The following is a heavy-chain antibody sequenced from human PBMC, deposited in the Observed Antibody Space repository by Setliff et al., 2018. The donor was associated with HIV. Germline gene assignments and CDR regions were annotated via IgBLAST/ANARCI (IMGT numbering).Heavy chain of an antibody. CDR1: GFTFSSCE. CDR2: ISRDSDRI. D-gene: IGHD3-22*01. J-gene: IGHJ4*02. Sequence: GSLRLSCAASGFTFSSCEMTWVRQAPGKGLECISYISRDSDRIHYADSVKGRFTVSRDNAKNSLYLQMNSLRAEDTAVYYCARAGVYYDSSGYCIDYWGQGTLVTVSS. CDR3: ARAGVYYDSSGYCIDY. V-gene: IGHV3-48*04.